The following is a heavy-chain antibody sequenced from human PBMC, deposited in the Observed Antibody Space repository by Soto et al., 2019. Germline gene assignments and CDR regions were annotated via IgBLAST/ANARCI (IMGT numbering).Heavy chain of an antibody. CDR1: GDSISSYY. J-gene: IGHJ5*02. D-gene: IGHD3-10*01. CDR3: ARLGVMVRGISNWFDP. Sequence: PSETLSLTCTVSGDSISSYYWSWIRQPPGKGLEWIGFIYYIGSTNYNPSLKSRVTISVDTSQNQFSLKLTSVTAADTAVYYCARLGVMVRGISNWFDPWGQGTLVTVSS. V-gene: IGHV4-59*01. CDR2: IYYIGST.